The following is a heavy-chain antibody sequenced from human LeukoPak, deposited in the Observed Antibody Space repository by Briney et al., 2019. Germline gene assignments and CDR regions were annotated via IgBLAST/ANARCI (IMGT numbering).Heavy chain of an antibody. CDR2: IYHSGST. CDR1: GGSISGSGYY. Sequence: PSETLSLTCTVSGGSISGSGYYWGWVRQAPGKGLEWIGSIYHSGSTYYNPYLKSRVTISVDTSRNQFSVRLISVTAADTAVYYCARGPYYFDSWGQGTLVTASS. J-gene: IGHJ4*02. V-gene: IGHV4-39*07. CDR3: ARGPYYFDS.